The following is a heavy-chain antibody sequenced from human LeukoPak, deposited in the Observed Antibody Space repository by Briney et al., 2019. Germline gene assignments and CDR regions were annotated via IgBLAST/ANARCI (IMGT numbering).Heavy chain of an antibody. D-gene: IGHD3-10*01. J-gene: IGHJ4*02. CDR3: ASSKGSPAGVFDY. V-gene: IGHV5-51*01. CDR2: IYPGDSDT. Sequence: GESLKISCQGSGYSFTSYWIGWVRQMPGKGLAWMGIIYPGDSDTRYSPSFQGQVTISVDKSISTAFLQWGSLKASDTAIYYCASSKGSPAGVFDYWGQGTLVTVSS. CDR1: GYSFTSYW.